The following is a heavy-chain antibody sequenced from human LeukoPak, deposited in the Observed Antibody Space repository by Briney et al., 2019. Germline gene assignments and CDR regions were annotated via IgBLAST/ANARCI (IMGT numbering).Heavy chain of an antibody. CDR3: ARVEWGVFVDY. Sequence: SSQTLSLTCTVAGGSISSGSYDWSWIRQPAGKGLEWIGRIYTSGSTNYNPSLKSRVTISVDTSKNQFSLKLSSVTAADTPVYYCARVEWGVFVDYWGQGTLVTVSS. CDR2: IYTSGST. CDR1: GGSISSGSYD. J-gene: IGHJ4*02. V-gene: IGHV4-61*02. D-gene: IGHD1-26*01.